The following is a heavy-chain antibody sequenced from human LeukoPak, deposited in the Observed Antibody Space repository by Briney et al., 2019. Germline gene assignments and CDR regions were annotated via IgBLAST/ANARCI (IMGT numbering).Heavy chain of an antibody. CDR2: INTSRGSP. V-gene: IGHV1-46*01. CDR3: ARDRGRTMLVDH. Sequence: ASVKVSCKASGYTFTSNYMHWVRQAPGQGVEWMGMINTSRGSPRYAKTVQGRVTMTRDKSTSPVYMEMSSLRSEDTAVYYCARDRGRTMLVDHWGQGTLVTVSS. D-gene: IGHD1-7*01. J-gene: IGHJ5*02. CDR1: GYTFTSNY.